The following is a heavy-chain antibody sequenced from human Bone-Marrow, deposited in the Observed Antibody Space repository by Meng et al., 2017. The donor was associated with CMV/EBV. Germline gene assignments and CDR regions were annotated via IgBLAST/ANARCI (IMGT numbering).Heavy chain of an antibody. CDR2: IKQDGSEK. CDR1: GFTFSSYW. J-gene: IGHJ6*01. Sequence: GGSLRLSCTASGFTFSSYWMSWVRQAPGKGLEWVANIKQDGSEKYYVDSVKGRFTISRDNAKNSLYLQMNSLRAEDTAVYYCARDLTTSVLLWFGESVGVPSYPYGMDVWGQGTTVTGSS. V-gene: IGHV3-7*01. D-gene: IGHD3-10*01. CDR3: ARDLTTSVLLWFGESVGVPSYPYGMDV.